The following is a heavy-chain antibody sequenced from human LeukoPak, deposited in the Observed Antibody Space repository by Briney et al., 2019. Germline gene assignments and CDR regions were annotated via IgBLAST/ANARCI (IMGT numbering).Heavy chain of an antibody. J-gene: IGHJ6*02. CDR3: ARRSETALEYSSSMYYYYYGMDV. CDR2: IHYSGST. D-gene: IGHD6-6*01. V-gene: IGHV4-59*08. Sequence: SETLSLTCTVSGGSISSYYWSWIRQPPGKGLEWIGYIHYSGSTNYNPSLKSRVTISVDTSKNQFSLKLSSVTAADTAVYYCARRSETALEYSSSMYYYYYGMDVWGQGTTVTVSS. CDR1: GGSISSYY.